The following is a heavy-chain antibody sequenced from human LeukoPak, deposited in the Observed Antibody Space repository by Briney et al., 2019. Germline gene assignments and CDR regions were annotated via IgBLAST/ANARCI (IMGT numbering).Heavy chain of an antibody. CDR2: IHQDAGEK. V-gene: IGHV3-7*05. D-gene: IGHD3-16*01. Sequence: GGSLRLSCAASGFSFSDSWMTWVRQTPGKGLQWVASIHQDAGEKQYLDSVRGRFTISRDNAKNSLYLQMNSLRAEDTAVYYCAREWGGGYSDCWGQGTLVTVSS. CDR1: GFSFSDSW. J-gene: IGHJ4*02. CDR3: AREWGGGYSDC.